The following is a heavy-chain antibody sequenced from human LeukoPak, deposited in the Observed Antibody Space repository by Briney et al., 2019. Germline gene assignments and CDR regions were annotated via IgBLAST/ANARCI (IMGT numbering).Heavy chain of an antibody. CDR1: GRSFSGYY. CDR2: INHSGST. J-gene: IGHJ5*02. D-gene: IGHD2-2*01. Sequence: PSETLSLTCAVYGRSFSGYYWSWIRQPPGKGLEWIGEINHSGSTNYNPSLKSRVTISVDTSKNQFSLKLSSVTAADTAVYYCARGGGIVVVPAAIRPYRYNWFDPWGQGTLVTVSS. CDR3: ARGGGIVVVPAAIRPYRYNWFDP. V-gene: IGHV4-34*01.